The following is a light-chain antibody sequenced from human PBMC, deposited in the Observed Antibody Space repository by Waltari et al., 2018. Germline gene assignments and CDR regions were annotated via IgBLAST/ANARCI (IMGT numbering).Light chain of an antibody. CDR2: DAS. J-gene: IGKJ1*01. CDR3: QHYVSLPVT. Sequence: EIVLTQSPGTLSLSPGERATLSCRASQSVGRSLAWYQQKPGQAPRLRIYDASNRATGIPDRFSGSGSGTDFSLSISRLAPDDLAVYYCQHYVSLPVTFGQGTKVEFK. V-gene: IGKV3-20*01. CDR1: QSVGRS.